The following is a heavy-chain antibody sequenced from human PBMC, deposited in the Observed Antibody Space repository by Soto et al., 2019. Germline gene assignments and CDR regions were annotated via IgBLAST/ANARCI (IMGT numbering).Heavy chain of an antibody. V-gene: IGHV1-69*06. CDR3: ASFSGYSYGYIYYYGMDV. CDR2: IIPIFGTA. CDR1: GGTFSSYA. Sequence: QVQLVQSGAEVKKPGSSVKVSCKASGGTFSSYAISWVRQAPGQGLEWMGGIIPIFGTANYAQKFQGRVTITADKSTSTAYMELSSLRSEDTAVYYCASFSGYSYGYIYYYGMDVWGQGTTVTVSS. D-gene: IGHD5-18*01. J-gene: IGHJ6*02.